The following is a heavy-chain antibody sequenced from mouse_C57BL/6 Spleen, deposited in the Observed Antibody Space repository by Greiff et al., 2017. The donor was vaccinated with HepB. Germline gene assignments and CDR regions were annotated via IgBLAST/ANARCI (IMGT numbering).Heavy chain of an antibody. CDR3: ARPYYGNAYAMDY. V-gene: IGHV1-82*01. Sequence: QVQLQQSGPELVKPGASVKISCKASGYAFSSSWMNWVKQRPGKGLEWIGRIYPGDGDTNYNGKFKGKATLTADKSSSTAYMQLSSLTSEDSAVYFCARPYYGNAYAMDYWGQGTSVTVSS. J-gene: IGHJ4*01. CDR1: GYAFSSSW. CDR2: IYPGDGDT. D-gene: IGHD2-10*01.